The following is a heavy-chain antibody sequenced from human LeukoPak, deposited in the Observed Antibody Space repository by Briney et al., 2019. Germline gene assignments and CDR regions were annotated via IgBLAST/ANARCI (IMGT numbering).Heavy chain of an antibody. V-gene: IGHV1-24*01. CDR3: ATSLGIVPAAIPSH. CDR2: FDPEDGET. D-gene: IGHD2-2*01. J-gene: IGHJ4*02. CDR1: GYTLTELS. Sequence: ASVKASCKVSGYTLTELSMHWVRQAPGKGLEWMGGFDPEDGETIYAQKCQGRVTMTEDTSTDTAYMELSSLRSEDTAVYYCATSLGIVPAAIPSHWGQGTLVTVSS.